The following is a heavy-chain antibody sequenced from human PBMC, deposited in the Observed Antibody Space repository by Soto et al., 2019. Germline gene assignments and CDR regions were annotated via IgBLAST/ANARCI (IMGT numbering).Heavy chain of an antibody. CDR2: INPSGGSA. D-gene: IGHD3-9*01. CDR3: ARDREGSILTGYRFVGDSNWFDP. CDR1: GYTFTSYY. V-gene: IGHV1-46*01. J-gene: IGHJ5*02. Sequence: ASVKVSCKASGYTFTSYYMHWVRQAPGQGLEWMGIINPSGGSASYAQKFQGRVTITGDTSTSTVYMELSSLRSEDTAVYYCARDREGSILTGYRFVGDSNWFDPWGQGTLVTVSS.